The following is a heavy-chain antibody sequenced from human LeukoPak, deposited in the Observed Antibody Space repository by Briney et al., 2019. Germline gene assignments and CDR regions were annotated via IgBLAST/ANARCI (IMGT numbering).Heavy chain of an antibody. CDR1: GGSFSGYY. V-gene: IGHV4-34*01. CDR2: INHSGST. CDR3: ARGPYSYDSSGAFDI. Sequence: TPSETLSLTCAVYGGSFSGYYWSWIRQPPGKGLEWLGEINHSGSTNSNPSLKSRVTVSVDTSKNLFSLKLSSVTAADTAVYFCARGPYSYDSSGAFDIWGQGTMVTVSS. J-gene: IGHJ3*02. D-gene: IGHD3-22*01.